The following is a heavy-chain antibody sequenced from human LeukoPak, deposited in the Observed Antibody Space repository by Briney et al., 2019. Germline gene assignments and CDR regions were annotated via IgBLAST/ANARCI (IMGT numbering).Heavy chain of an antibody. CDR2: IYYSGST. D-gene: IGHD3-22*01. CDR3: AREARGLGYHDSSGYRAFDI. J-gene: IGHJ3*02. CDR1: GGSFSSGDYY. Sequence: SETLSLTCTVSGGSFSSGDYYWSWIRQPPGKGLEWIGYIYYSGSTKYNPSLKSRVSISEDTSKNQFSLKLTSVTAADTAVYYCAREARGLGYHDSSGYRAFDIWGQGTMVTVSS. V-gene: IGHV4-30-4*08.